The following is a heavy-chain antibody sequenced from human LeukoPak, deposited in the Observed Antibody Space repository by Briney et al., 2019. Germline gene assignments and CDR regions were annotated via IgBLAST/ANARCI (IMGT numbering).Heavy chain of an antibody. D-gene: IGHD6-13*01. CDR1: GGSISSGDYY. CDR2: IYHSGST. CDR3: ARVYSSSLFDY. Sequence: XETLSLTCTVSGGSISSGDYYWGWIRQPPGKGLEWIGSIYHSGSTYYNPSLKSRVTISVDTSKNQFSLKLSSVTAADTAVYYCARVYSSSLFDYWGQGTLVTVSS. J-gene: IGHJ4*02. V-gene: IGHV4-39*07.